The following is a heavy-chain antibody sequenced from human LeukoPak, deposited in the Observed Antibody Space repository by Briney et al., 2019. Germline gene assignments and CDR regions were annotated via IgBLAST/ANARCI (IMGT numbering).Heavy chain of an antibody. D-gene: IGHD1-26*01. CDR2: ISYDGSNT. Sequence: PGRSLRLSCAASGFTFSTYTMHWVRQAPGKGLEWVALISYDGSNTYYTDSVKGRFTISRDNSKNTLYLQMNSLRAEDTAVYYCAKGRGWEASYYYYYMDVWGKGTTVTISS. J-gene: IGHJ6*03. CDR3: AKGRGWEASYYYYYMDV. V-gene: IGHV3-30*04. CDR1: GFTFSTYT.